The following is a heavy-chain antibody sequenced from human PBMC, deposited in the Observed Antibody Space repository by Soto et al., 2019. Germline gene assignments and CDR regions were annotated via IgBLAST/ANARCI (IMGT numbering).Heavy chain of an antibody. CDR2: ISSSGSTI. D-gene: IGHD5-12*01. CDR1: GFSFSDYY. Sequence: GGSLRLSCAASGFSFSDYYMSWIRQAPGKGLEWVSYISSSGSTIYYADSVKGRFTISRDNAKNSLYLQMNSLRAEDTAVYYCARSSVVEKATITNYYYGMDVWGQGTTVTVSS. J-gene: IGHJ6*02. CDR3: ARSSVVEKATITNYYYGMDV. V-gene: IGHV3-11*01.